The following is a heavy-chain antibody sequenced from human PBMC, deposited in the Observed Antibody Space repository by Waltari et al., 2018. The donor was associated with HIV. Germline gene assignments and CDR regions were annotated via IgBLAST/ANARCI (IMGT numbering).Heavy chain of an antibody. D-gene: IGHD3-22*01. CDR2: IEHSGRA. CDR1: GGSFSGYY. CDR3: ARRPLRGGGYYDSNGSFDF. V-gene: IGHV4-34*01. J-gene: IGHJ4*01. Sequence: QVQLQQWGAGLLKPSETLSLTCAVYGGSFSGYYWIWISQPPGKRLEWIGEIEHSGRANYNTALKSKITISIDTAKKQFSLKLSSVTAADTAAYFCARRPLRGGGYYDSNGSFDFWGYGTLVTVSS.